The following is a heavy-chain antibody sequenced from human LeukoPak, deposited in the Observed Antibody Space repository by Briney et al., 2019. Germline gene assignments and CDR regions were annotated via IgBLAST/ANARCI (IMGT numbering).Heavy chain of an antibody. CDR1: GFTFSDYY. CDR2: ISSSGTTM. D-gene: IGHD3-22*01. Sequence: PGGSLRLSCAASGFTFSDYYMSWIRQAPGKGLEWVSYISSSGTTMYYADSVKGRFTISRDNAKNSLYLQMNSLRAEDTAVYYCARDEEGIVVVISYYFDYWGQGTLVTVSS. CDR3: ARDEEGIVVVISYYFDY. V-gene: IGHV3-11*04. J-gene: IGHJ4*02.